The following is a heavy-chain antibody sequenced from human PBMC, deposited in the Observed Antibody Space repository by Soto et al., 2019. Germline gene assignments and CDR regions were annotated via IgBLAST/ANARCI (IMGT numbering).Heavy chain of an antibody. CDR1: GGTFSSYT. CDR3: ARDARSSFDWFDP. V-gene: IGHV1-69*04. Sequence: SVKVSCKASGGTFSSYTISWVRQAPGQGLEWMGRIIPTLGIANYAQKFQGRVTITADKSTSTAYMELSSLRSEDTAVYYCARDARSSFDWFDPWGQGTLVTVSS. J-gene: IGHJ5*02. CDR2: IIPTLGIA.